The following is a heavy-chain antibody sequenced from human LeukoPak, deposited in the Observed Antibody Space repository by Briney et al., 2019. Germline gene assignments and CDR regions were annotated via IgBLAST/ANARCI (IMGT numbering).Heavy chain of an antibody. D-gene: IGHD1-26*01. CDR2: FYSSGST. CDR3: ARDSIVGDPNFDY. J-gene: IGHJ4*02. CDR1: GFTVSSNY. Sequence: GGSLRLSCAVSGFTVSSNYMGWVRQAPGKGLEWVSVFYSSGSTYYADSVKGRFTISRDNSENTLFLQMNTLRAEDTAVYYCARDSIVGDPNFDYWGQGTLVTVSS. V-gene: IGHV3-53*01.